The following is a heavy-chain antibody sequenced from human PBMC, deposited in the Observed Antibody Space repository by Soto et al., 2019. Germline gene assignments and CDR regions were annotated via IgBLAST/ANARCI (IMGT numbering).Heavy chain of an antibody. CDR3: ARVATSDYYYMDV. J-gene: IGHJ6*03. D-gene: IGHD5-12*01. Sequence: GASVKVSCKASGYTFTSYGISWVRQAPGQGLEWMGWISAYNGNTNYAQKFQGRVTMTTNTSISTAYMELSSLRSEDTAVYYCARVATSDYYYMDVWGKGTTVTVSS. V-gene: IGHV1-18*01. CDR1: GYTFTSYG. CDR2: ISAYNGNT.